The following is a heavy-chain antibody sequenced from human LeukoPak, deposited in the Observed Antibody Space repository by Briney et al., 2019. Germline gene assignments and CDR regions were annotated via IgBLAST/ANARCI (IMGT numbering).Heavy chain of an antibody. CDR3: ASNSQGDYGDLGGYYMDV. CDR2: ISSSGSTI. Sequence: GGSLRLSCAASGFTFSDYYMSWIRQAPGKGLEWVSYISSSGSTIYYADSVKGRFTISRDNAKNSLYLQMNSLRAEDTAVYYCASNSQGDYGDLGGYYMDVWGKGTTVTVSS. D-gene: IGHD4-17*01. V-gene: IGHV3-11*04. CDR1: GFTFSDYY. J-gene: IGHJ6*03.